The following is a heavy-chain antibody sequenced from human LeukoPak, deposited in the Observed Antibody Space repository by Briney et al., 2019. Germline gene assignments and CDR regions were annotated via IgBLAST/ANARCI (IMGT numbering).Heavy chain of an antibody. D-gene: IGHD6-19*01. J-gene: IGHJ4*02. CDR1: GFTFSKYW. CDR3: ATKQWLAPPPDS. CDR2: INTDGTVT. V-gene: IGHV3-74*01. Sequence: GGSLRLSCAASGFTFSKYWMLWVRQAQGKGLESVSRINTDGTVTTYADSVKGRFTVSRDNADSTMFLQMNSVRDEDTAVYYCATKQWLAPPPDSWGQGTPVTVSS.